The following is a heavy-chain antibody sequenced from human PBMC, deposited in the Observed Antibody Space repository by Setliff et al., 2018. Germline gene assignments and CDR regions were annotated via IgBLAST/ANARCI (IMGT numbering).Heavy chain of an antibody. CDR3: ARAPWGDDYDSLYTWFDP. CDR2: VNPSGGKT. Sequence: GASVKVSCKTSGYGFTSHYFHWLRRAPGQGLEWMGIVNPSGGKTTLSQKFQGRVSMTADASTATVYMELHSLTSEDTAIYYCARAPWGDDYDSLYTWFDPWGQGSLVTVSS. V-gene: IGHV1-46*01. CDR1: GYGFTSHY. D-gene: IGHD3-22*01. J-gene: IGHJ5*02.